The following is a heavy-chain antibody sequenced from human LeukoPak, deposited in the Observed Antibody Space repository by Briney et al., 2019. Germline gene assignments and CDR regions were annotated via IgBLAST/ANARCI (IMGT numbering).Heavy chain of an antibody. CDR1: GFTFSSYA. J-gene: IGHJ4*02. Sequence: GGSLRLSCAASGFTFSSYAMSWVRQAPGKGLEWVSAISGSGGSTYYADSVKGRFTISRDNSKNTLYLQMNSLRAEDTAVYYCANFYSSSWFNFDYWGQGTLVTVSS. CDR2: ISGSGGST. D-gene: IGHD6-13*01. V-gene: IGHV3-23*01. CDR3: ANFYSSSWFNFDY.